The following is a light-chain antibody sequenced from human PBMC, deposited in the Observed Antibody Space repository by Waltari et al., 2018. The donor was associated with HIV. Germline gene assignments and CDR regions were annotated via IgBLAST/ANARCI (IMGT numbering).Light chain of an antibody. CDR2: DVS. V-gene: IGLV2-14*03. CDR1: SSDVGRYNY. J-gene: IGLJ1*01. CDR3: SSYTSSSTRV. Sequence: QSALTQPASVSGSPGQSITISCTGTSSDVGRYNYVSWYQQHPGKAPKLMIYDVSNRPSGVSNRFSGSNSGNTASLTISGLQAEDEADYYCSSYTSSSTRVFGTGTKVTVL.